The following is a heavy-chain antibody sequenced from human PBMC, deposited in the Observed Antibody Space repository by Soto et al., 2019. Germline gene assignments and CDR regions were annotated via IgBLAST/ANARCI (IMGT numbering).Heavy chain of an antibody. D-gene: IGHD3-22*01. Sequence: QVQLVESGGGVVQPGRSLRLSCAASEFTFSDYAMHWVRQAPGKGLEWVAVISDDGDKVFYADSMKDRLTISRDNSNRTLFLQLTSLGPEDTALYYCARAHYHDSSGPNGHAFDIWGQGKVVTVSS. CDR3: ARAHYHDSSGPNGHAFDI. J-gene: IGHJ3*02. V-gene: IGHV3-30-3*01. CDR2: ISDDGDKV. CDR1: EFTFSDYA.